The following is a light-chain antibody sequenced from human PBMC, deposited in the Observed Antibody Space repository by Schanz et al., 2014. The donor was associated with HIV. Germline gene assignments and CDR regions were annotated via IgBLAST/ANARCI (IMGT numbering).Light chain of an antibody. V-gene: IGKV3-11*01. CDR3: QQRSNWPPT. J-gene: IGKJ3*01. CDR2: GVS. Sequence: EIVMTQSPATLYVSPGEGATLSCRASQSISNNLAWYQHKPGQAPRLLIYGVSSRATGIPDRFSGSGSGTDFTLTISSLEPEDFAVYYCQQRSNWPPTFGPGTKVDIK. CDR1: QSISNN.